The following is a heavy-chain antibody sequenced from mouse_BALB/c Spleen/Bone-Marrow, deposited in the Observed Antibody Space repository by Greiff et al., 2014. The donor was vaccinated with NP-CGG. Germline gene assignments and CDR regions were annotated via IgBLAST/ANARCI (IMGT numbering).Heavy chain of an antibody. J-gene: IGHJ3*01. CDR2: ISGGGSYT. CDR1: GFTFNSYG. CDR3: ARHAYYDQTEVSFVY. Sequence: DVMSVESGGGLVKSGGSLKLSCAASGFTFNSYGMSWVRQTPEKRLEWVATISGGGSYTFYPDSVKGRFTISRDNAKNNLYLQLSSLRSEDTALYYCARHAYYDQTEVSFVYWGQGTLVTVSA. D-gene: IGHD2-4*01. V-gene: IGHV5-9-2*01.